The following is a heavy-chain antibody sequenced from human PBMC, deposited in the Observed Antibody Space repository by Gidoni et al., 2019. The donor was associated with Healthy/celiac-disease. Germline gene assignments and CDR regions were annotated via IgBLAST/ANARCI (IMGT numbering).Heavy chain of an antibody. V-gene: IGHV3-43*02. Sequence: EVQLVESGGGVVQPGGSLRLSCAASGCTFDDYAMHWVRQAPGKGLEWVSLISGDGGSTYYADSVKGRFTISRDNSKNSLYLQMNSLRTEDTALYYCAKGGVWGSYPPDAFDIWGQGTMVTVSS. D-gene: IGHD3-16*02. J-gene: IGHJ3*02. CDR2: ISGDGGST. CDR3: AKGGVWGSYPPDAFDI. CDR1: GCTFDDYA.